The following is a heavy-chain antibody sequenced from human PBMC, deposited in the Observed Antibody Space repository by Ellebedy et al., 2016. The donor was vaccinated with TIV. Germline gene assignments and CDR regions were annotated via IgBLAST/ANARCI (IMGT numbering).Heavy chain of an antibody. CDR2: INAGNGNT. V-gene: IGHV1-3*01. J-gene: IGHJ5*02. D-gene: IGHD2-2*01. Sequence: ASVKVSXXASGYTVTSYSMHWVRQAPGQRLEWMGWINAGNGNTQYSQKFQGRVTITRDTSASTDYVELSSLRSEDTAVYYCARDVALVRPAASKFDPWGQGTLVTVSS. CDR1: GYTVTSYS. CDR3: ARDVALVRPAASKFDP.